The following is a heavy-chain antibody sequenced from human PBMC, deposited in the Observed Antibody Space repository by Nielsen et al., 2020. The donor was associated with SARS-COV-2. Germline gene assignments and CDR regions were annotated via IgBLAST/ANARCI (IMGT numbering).Heavy chain of an antibody. CDR1: GGSISSSSYY. J-gene: IGHJ4*02. CDR2: IYYSGST. Sequence: GSLRLSCTVSGGSISSSSYYWGWIRQPPGKGLEWIGSIYYSGSTYYNPSLKSRVTISVDTSKNQFSLKLSSVTAADTTVYYCARVIGIGPLYYFDNWGQGTLVTVSS. D-gene: IGHD1-14*01. V-gene: IGHV4-39*07. CDR3: ARVIGIGPLYYFDN.